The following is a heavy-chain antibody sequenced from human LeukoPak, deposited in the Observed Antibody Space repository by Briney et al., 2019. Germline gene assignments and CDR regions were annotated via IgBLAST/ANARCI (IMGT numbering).Heavy chain of an antibody. J-gene: IGHJ3*02. V-gene: IGHV3-11*04. CDR2: ITSSATT. CDR1: GFTFSDYY. Sequence: GGSLRLSCAASGFTFSDYYMTWIRQAPGKGLEWVSYITSSATTYYADSVKGRFTISRDNAKTSLYLQMNSLRAEDTAVYYCPRDLGPHSSSPNSGAFDIWGQGTMVTVSS. CDR3: PRDLGPHSSSPNSGAFDI. D-gene: IGHD6-6*01.